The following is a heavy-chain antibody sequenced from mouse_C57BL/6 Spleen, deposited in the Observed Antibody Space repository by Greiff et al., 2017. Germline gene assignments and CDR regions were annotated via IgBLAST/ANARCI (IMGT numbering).Heavy chain of an antibody. CDR1: GYSFTSYY. Sequence: QVQLQQSGPELVKPGASVKISCKASGYSFTSYYIHWVKQRPGQGLEWIGWIYPGSGNTKYNEKFKGKATLTADTSSSTAYMQLSSLTSENSAVYYCARDDYGRGDYWGQGTSVTVSS. D-gene: IGHD2-4*01. V-gene: IGHV1-66*01. J-gene: IGHJ4*01. CDR2: IYPGSGNT. CDR3: ARDDYGRGDY.